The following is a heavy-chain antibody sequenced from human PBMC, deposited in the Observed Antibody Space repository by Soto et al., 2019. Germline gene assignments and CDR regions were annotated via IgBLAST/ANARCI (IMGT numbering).Heavy chain of an antibody. J-gene: IGHJ4*02. CDR3: ARESRGRRFGELFAYFDY. CDR2: INPNSGGT. V-gene: IGHV1-2*04. CDR1: GYTFTGYY. D-gene: IGHD3-10*01. Sequence: ASVKVSCKASGYTFTGYYMHWVRQAPGQGLEWMGWINPNSGGTNYAQKFQGWVTMTRDTSISTAYMELSRLRSDDTAVYYCARESRGRRFGELFAYFDYWGQGTLVTVS.